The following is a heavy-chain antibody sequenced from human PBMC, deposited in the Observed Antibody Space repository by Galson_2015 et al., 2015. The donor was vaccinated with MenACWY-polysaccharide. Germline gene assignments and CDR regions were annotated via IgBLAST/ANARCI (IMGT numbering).Heavy chain of an antibody. D-gene: IGHD2-15*01. J-gene: IGHJ3*01. Sequence: SLRLSCAASGFSFRHYGLHWVRQAPGKGLEWVAVTSYDGTNKSYAESVKGRFTISRDNSKNILFLEMNSLRAEDTAVYYCAREGSRIAFHAFDVWGRGTMVTVSS. CDR1: GFSFRHYG. CDR3: AREGSRIAFHAFDV. CDR2: TSYDGTNK. V-gene: IGHV3-30-3*01.